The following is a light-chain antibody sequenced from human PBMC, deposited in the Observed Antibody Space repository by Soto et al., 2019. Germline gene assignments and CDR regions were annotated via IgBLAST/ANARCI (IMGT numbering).Light chain of an antibody. CDR1: QSVSSSF. Sequence: EIVLTQSPGTLSLSPGERATLSCRASQSVSSSFLAWYQQKPGQAPRLLIYGASSRATGIPDRFSGSGSGTDFTLTISSLEPEDFAVYSCQQYGSSPPITFGQGTRLEIK. CDR2: GAS. J-gene: IGKJ5*01. CDR3: QQYGSSPPIT. V-gene: IGKV3-20*01.